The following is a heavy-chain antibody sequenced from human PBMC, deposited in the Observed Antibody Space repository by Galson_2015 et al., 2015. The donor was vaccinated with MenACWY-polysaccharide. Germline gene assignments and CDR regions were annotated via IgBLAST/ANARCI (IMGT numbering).Heavy chain of an antibody. CDR3: TRAVANYSNGSNNNFNWFNT. D-gene: IGHD6-19*01. J-gene: IGHJ5*02. CDR2: INADGSAT. CDR1: GFSFSIYW. Sequence: SLRLSCAASGFSFSIYWMHWVRHAPGKGLVWVSRINADGSATGYADSVKGRFTISRDNAKNTLYLEMNSLRAEDTAVYYCTRAVANYSNGSNNNFNWFNTSRQGALATVSS. V-gene: IGHV3-74*01.